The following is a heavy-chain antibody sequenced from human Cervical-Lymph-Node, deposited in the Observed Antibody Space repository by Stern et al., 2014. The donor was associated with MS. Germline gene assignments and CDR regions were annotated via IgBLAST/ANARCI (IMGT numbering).Heavy chain of an antibody. D-gene: IGHD2-2*02. CDR1: GYSFSSSA. CDR2: IHAGNGNT. CDR3: ARDVGYCSSSRCYMLRMDV. Sequence: QVQLGQSGAEVKKPGASVKVACKASGYSFSSSAIHWVRQAPGQRLEWMGWIHAGNGNTKYPQKFQGRVTMTRDTFASTVYMELSSLRPADTAVYYCARDVGYCSSSRCYMLRMDVWGQGTTVTVSS. J-gene: IGHJ6*02. V-gene: IGHV1-3*01.